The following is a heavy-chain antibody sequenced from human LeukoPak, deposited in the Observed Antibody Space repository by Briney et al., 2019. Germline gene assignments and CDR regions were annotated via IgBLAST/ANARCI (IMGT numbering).Heavy chain of an antibody. Sequence: GGSLRLSCSASGFTFSGSVMHWVPQASGKGLEWVGRIRSKANSYATAYAAPVKSRFTISRDDSKNTAYLQMNSLKTEDTAVYYCTRHADYYDSSGYYSEFDYWGQGTLVTVSS. CDR3: TRHADYYDSSGYYSEFDY. CDR2: IRSKANSYAT. V-gene: IGHV3-73*01. CDR1: GFTFSGSV. J-gene: IGHJ4*02. D-gene: IGHD3-22*01.